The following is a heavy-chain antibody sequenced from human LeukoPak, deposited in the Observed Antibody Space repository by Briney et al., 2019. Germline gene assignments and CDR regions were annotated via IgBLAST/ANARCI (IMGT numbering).Heavy chain of an antibody. D-gene: IGHD2-15*01. CDR3: ASAPDSYCSGGSCGY. Sequence: GGSLRLSCAASGFTFSSYWMHCVRQAPGKGLVWVSRINSDGSSTSYADSVKGRFTISRDNAKNTLYLQMNGLRAEDTAVYYCASAPDSYCSGGSCGYWGQGTLVTVSS. V-gene: IGHV3-74*01. CDR1: GFTFSSYW. CDR2: INSDGSST. J-gene: IGHJ4*02.